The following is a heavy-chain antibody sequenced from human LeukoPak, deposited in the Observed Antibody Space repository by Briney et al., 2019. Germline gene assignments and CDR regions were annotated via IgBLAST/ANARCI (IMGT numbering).Heavy chain of an antibody. CDR1: GFTFTSYW. CDR3: ASDKLGTDAFDI. Sequence: GGSLRLSCAASGFTFTSYWMHWVRQAPGKGLEWVAVIWYDGTNKYYADSVKGRFSISRDNSKNTLYLQMNSLRAEDTAVYYCASDKLGTDAFDIWGQGTVVTVSS. D-gene: IGHD7-27*01. V-gene: IGHV3-33*08. CDR2: IWYDGTNK. J-gene: IGHJ3*02.